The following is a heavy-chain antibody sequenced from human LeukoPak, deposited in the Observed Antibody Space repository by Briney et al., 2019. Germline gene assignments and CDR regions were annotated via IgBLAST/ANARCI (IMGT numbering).Heavy chain of an antibody. J-gene: IGHJ4*02. Sequence: ASVKVSCKASGYTFTGYYMHWVRQAPGQGLEWMGWINPNSGGTNYAQKFQGRVTMTRDTSISTAYMELSRLRSGDTAVYYCARDPFLRFLEWSPKYYFDYWGQGTLVTVSS. D-gene: IGHD3-3*01. V-gene: IGHV1-2*02. CDR2: INPNSGGT. CDR3: ARDPFLRFLEWSPKYYFDY. CDR1: GYTFTGYY.